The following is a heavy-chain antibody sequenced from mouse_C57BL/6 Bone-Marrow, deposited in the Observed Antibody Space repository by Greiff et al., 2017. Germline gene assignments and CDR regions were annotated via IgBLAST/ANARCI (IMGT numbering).Heavy chain of an antibody. CDR3: ARSYYCNYEGVDY. V-gene: IGHV1-52*01. J-gene: IGHJ4*01. CDR1: GYTFTSYW. CDR2: IDPSDSET. Sequence: QVQLQQPGAELVRPGSSVKLSCKASGYTFTSYWMHWVKQRPIQGLEWIGNIDPSDSETHYNQKFKDKATLTVDNSSSTAYMQLSSLTSEDSAVYYCARSYYCNYEGVDYWGQGTSVTVSS. D-gene: IGHD2-10*01.